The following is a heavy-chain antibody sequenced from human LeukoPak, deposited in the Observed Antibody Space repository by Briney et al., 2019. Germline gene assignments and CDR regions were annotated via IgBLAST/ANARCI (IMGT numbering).Heavy chain of an antibody. V-gene: IGHV3-23*01. Sequence: GGSLRLSCAASGFTFSSYAMSWVRQAPGKGLEWVSAISGSGGSTYYADSVKGRFTISRDNSKNTLYLQMNSLRAEDTAVYYCAKFDERGYSYGLSFDYWGQGTLVTVSS. D-gene: IGHD5-18*01. CDR2: ISGSGGST. CDR1: GFTFSSYA. CDR3: AKFDERGYSYGLSFDY. J-gene: IGHJ4*02.